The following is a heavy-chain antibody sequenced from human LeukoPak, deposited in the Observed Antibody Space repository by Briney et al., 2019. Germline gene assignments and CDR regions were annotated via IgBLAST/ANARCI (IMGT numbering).Heavy chain of an antibody. CDR3: TTFYCSSTSCYDY. Sequence: AGGSLRLSCAASGFTFSNAWMSWVRQAPGKGLEWVGRIKSKTDGGTTDYAAPVKGRFTLSRGDSKNTLFLQMNSLKTEDTAVYYCTTFYCSSTSCYDYWGQGTLVTVSS. CDR2: IKSKTDGGTT. CDR1: GFTFSNAW. J-gene: IGHJ4*02. D-gene: IGHD2-2*01. V-gene: IGHV3-15*01.